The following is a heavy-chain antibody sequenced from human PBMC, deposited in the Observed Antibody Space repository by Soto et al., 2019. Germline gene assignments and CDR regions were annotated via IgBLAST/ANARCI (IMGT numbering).Heavy chain of an antibody. CDR2: INQHGSDK. V-gene: IGHV3-7*01. Sequence: PGGSLRLSCEASGFTFSSYWMSWVRQAPGKGLEWVANINQHGSDKYYVDSVKGRFTISRDNTKNSVYLQMNSLRVEDTAVYYCATDSPFDIWGQGTVVTVSS. J-gene: IGHJ3*02. CDR3: ATDSPFDI. CDR1: GFTFSSYW.